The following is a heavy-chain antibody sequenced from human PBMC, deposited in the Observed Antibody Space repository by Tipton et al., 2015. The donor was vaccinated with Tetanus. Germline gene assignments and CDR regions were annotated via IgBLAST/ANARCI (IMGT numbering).Heavy chain of an antibody. J-gene: IGHJ6*02. Sequence: LVKPTQTLSLTCXXXGDXXSRXXXAWXXXRXXXSRGLEWLXRTYYASKWVNNYAASVKSXLNITPDTSKNQFSLHLSSVTPEDSAVXXCVXXQVSAXXVWGXGTTXIVSS. V-gene: IGHV6-1*01. CDR1: GDXXSRXXXA. CDR3: VXXQVSAXXV. CDR2: TYYASKWVN.